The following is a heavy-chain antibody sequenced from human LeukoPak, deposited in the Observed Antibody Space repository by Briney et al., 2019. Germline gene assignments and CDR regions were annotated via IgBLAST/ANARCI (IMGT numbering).Heavy chain of an antibody. V-gene: IGHV3-15*01. CDR1: GFTFSNAW. Sequence: GGSLRLSCAASGFTFSNAWMSWVRQAPGKGLEWVGRIRSKSDGRTTDYAAPLKGRFTVSRDDSKNTLYLQMYSLKTEDTAVYYCIRGGTYGGYWGQGTLVTVSS. CDR3: IRGGTYGGY. D-gene: IGHD1-26*01. CDR2: IRSKSDGRTT. J-gene: IGHJ4*02.